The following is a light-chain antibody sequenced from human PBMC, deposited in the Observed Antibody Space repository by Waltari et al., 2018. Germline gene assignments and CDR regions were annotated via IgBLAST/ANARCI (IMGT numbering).Light chain of an antibody. CDR2: PAS. CDR1: RAITNY. CDR3: QQSHSAPLA. J-gene: IGKJ4*01. Sequence: DIQMTQSPSSLSASVGDRVTITCRASRAITNYVNWYQQRPGLAPKLLIYPASTLQGGVPTRFSGSGSGTDFTLTISSLQIEDFATYYCQQSHSAPLAFGGGTRLEI. V-gene: IGKV1-39*01.